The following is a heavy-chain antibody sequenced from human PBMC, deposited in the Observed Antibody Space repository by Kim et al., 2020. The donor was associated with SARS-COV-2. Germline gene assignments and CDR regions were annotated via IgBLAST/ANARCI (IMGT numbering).Heavy chain of an antibody. CDR1: GGSVSSGSYY. V-gene: IGHV4-61*01. D-gene: IGHD2-15*01. CDR2: IYYSGST. Sequence: SETLSLTCTVSGGSVSSGSYYWSWIRQPPGKGLEWIGYIYYSGSTNYNPSLKSRVTISVDTSKNQFSLKLSSVTAADTAVYYCAREVDCSGGSCLDYYYGMDVWGQGTTVTVSS. J-gene: IGHJ6*02. CDR3: AREVDCSGGSCLDYYYGMDV.